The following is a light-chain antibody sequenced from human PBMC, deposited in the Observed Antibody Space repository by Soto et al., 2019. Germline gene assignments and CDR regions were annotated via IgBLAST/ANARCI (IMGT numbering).Light chain of an antibody. CDR3: QQYNTYWT. Sequence: IQMTQSPSILSASVGDRVTITCRASQSIGSWLAWYQQKPGEAPNLLIYKASTLQSGVPSRFSGSGSGTEFTLTITGLQPDDFATYYCQQYNTYWTFGQGTRVEIK. V-gene: IGKV1-5*03. CDR1: QSIGSW. J-gene: IGKJ1*01. CDR2: KAS.